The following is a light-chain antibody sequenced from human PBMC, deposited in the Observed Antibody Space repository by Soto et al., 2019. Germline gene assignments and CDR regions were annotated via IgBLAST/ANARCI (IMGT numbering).Light chain of an antibody. CDR2: SSI. Sequence: QSVLTQPPSASGTPGQRVTISCSGSSSNIGTNTVNWYQKFPGTAPKLLIYSSILRPSGVPARFSASKSGSSASLAISGLQCEDEADYYCSAWDDSLNGVVFGGGTKLNVL. CDR1: SSNIGTNT. CDR3: SAWDDSLNGVV. J-gene: IGLJ2*01. V-gene: IGLV1-44*01.